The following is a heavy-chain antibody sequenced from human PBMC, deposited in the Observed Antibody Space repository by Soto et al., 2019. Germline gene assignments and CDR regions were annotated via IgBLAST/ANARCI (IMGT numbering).Heavy chain of an antibody. V-gene: IGHV6-1*01. CDR2: TYYRSKWYN. CDR1: GDSVSSNSAA. CDR3: ARQGPELPVSRGDAFDI. Sequence: KQSQTLSLTCAISGDSVSSNSAAWNWIRQSPSRGLEWLGRTYYRSKWYNDYAVSVKSRITINPDTSKNQFSLQLNSVTPEDTAVYYCARQGPELPVSRGDAFDIWGQGTMVTVSS. D-gene: IGHD1-7*01. J-gene: IGHJ3*02.